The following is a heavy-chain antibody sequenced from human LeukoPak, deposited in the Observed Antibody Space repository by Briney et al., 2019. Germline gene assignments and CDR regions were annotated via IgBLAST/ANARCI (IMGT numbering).Heavy chain of an antibody. CDR3: ARDWSGGWYQNYYYYMDV. J-gene: IGHJ6*03. CDR1: VGSISSYY. Sequence: SETLSLTCTVSVGSISSYYWSWIRQPPGKGLEWIGYIYYSGSTNYNPSLKSRVTISVDTSKNQFSLKLSSVTAADTAVYYCARDWSGGWYQNYYYYMDVWGKGTTVTVSS. CDR2: IYYSGST. D-gene: IGHD6-19*01. V-gene: IGHV4-59*01.